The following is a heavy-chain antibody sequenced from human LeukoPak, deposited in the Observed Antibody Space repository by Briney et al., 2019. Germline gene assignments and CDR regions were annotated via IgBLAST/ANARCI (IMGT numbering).Heavy chain of an antibody. CDR3: AGDGGTGYSRPIYYYYYGMDV. CDR2: IYSGGST. D-gene: IGHD6-13*01. J-gene: IGHJ6*04. V-gene: IGHV3-53*01. CDR1: GFTVSSNY. Sequence: GGSLRLSCAASGFTVSSNYMSWVRQAPGKGLEWVSVIYSGGSTYYADSVKGRFTISRDNSKNTLYLQMNSLRAEDTAVYYCAGDGGTGYSRPIYYYYYGMDVWGKGTTVTVSS.